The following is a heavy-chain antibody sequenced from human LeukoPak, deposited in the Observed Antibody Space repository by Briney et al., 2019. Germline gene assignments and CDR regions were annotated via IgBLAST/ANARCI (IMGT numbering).Heavy chain of an antibody. Sequence: GASVKVSCKASGYTFTGSYIHWVRQAPGQGLEWMGIVNPSGGSTSYAQKFQGRVTMTRDTSTSTVYMDLSSLTSEDTAVYYCARDVISYYYDSSGSPIGSHFDYWGQGTLVTVSS. V-gene: IGHV1-46*01. CDR1: GYTFTGSY. CDR3: ARDVISYYYDSSGSPIGSHFDY. CDR2: VNPSGGST. J-gene: IGHJ4*02. D-gene: IGHD3-22*01.